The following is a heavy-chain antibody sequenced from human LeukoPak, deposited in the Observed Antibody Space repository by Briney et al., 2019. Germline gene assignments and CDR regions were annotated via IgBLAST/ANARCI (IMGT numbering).Heavy chain of an antibody. Sequence: GGSLRLSCAAPGVSFSSYGMHWVRQAPGKRLGWVAVISYDGSNRYYAEPVQRRFTISRDNSKNTLYLQMNSLRAEDTAVYYCAKGQAHCSGGRCYSVFPNYFDYWGQGTLVTVSS. CDR3: AKGQAHCSGGRCYSVFPNYFDY. CDR1: GVSFSSYG. D-gene: IGHD2-15*01. V-gene: IGHV3-30*18. J-gene: IGHJ4*02. CDR2: ISYDGSNR.